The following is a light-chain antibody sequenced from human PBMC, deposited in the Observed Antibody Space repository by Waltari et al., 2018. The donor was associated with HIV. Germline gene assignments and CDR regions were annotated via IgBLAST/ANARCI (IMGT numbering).Light chain of an antibody. V-gene: IGKV1-6*01. CDR3: LQDYIFPYT. Sequence: AIQMTQSPSSLSASVGDRVTISCRASQGIGNDLSWYQQLPGKAPKLLFYPTSTVESGVSSRFSGGGSDTDFTLTISSLQPEDFATYYCLQDYIFPYTFGQGTKLEIK. CDR2: PTS. J-gene: IGKJ2*01. CDR1: QGIGND.